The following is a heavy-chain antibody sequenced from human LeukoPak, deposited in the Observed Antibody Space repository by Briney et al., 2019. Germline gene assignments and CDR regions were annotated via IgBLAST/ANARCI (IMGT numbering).Heavy chain of an antibody. Sequence: PGGSLRLSCAASGFTFSSYGMHWVRQAPGKGLEWVAVISYDGSNKYYADSVKGRFTISRDNSKNTLYLQMNSLRAEDTAVYYCARDLPDDIVATGIDYWGQGTLVTVSS. CDR2: ISYDGSNK. V-gene: IGHV3-30*03. CDR1: GFTFSSYG. CDR3: ARDLPDDIVATGIDY. J-gene: IGHJ4*02. D-gene: IGHD5-12*01.